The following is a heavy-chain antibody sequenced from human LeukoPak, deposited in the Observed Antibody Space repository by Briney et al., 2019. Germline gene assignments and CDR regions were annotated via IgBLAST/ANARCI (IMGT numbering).Heavy chain of an antibody. CDR2: ISGSGGST. CDR1: GFTFSAYA. D-gene: IGHD2-15*01. CDR3: AKDRGSARPSKYYFDH. J-gene: IGHJ4*02. Sequence: GGSLRLSCAASGFTFSAYAMTWVRQAPGKGLEWVSAISGSGGSTYYADSLKGRFTISRDSSKNTLYLQMNSLRAEDTAVYYCAKDRGSARPSKYYFDHWGQGTLVTVSS. V-gene: IGHV3-23*01.